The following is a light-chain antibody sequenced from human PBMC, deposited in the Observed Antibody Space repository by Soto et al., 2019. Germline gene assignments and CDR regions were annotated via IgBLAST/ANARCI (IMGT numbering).Light chain of an antibody. Sequence: EIVMTQSPATLSASPGKRATLSCRTSLTVSRNLAWYQQKGVLAPRLLIYGASTLATGIPGRFSGSGSGTEYTLTISSLQSEDFAVYYCQQYNNWSFTFGQGTNLEI. CDR3: QQYNNWSFT. CDR2: GAS. V-gene: IGKV3-15*01. J-gene: IGKJ2*01. CDR1: LTVSRN.